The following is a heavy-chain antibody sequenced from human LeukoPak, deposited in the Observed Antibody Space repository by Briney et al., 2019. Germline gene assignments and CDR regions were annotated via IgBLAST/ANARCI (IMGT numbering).Heavy chain of an antibody. Sequence: PGGSLRLSCAASGFTFSSYWMHWVRQAPGKGLVWVSRINSDGSSTSYADSVKGRFTISRDNAKNTLYLQMNSLRAEDTAVYYCARDWDTTFYDSSGTSDYWGQGTLVTVSS. CDR1: GFTFSSYW. J-gene: IGHJ4*02. D-gene: IGHD3-22*01. V-gene: IGHV3-74*01. CDR2: INSDGSST. CDR3: ARDWDTTFYDSSGTSDY.